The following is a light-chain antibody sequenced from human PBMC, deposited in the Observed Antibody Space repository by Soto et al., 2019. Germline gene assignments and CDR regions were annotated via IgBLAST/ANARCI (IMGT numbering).Light chain of an antibody. Sequence: DIQMTQSPSSLSASVGDRVTITCRASQSISSYLNWYQQKPGKAPKLLIYAASSLQSGVPSRFSGSGSGTDFTLTISSLPPEDFATYYCQQRYSIPLTFGGGTKGEIK. J-gene: IGKJ4*01. CDR2: AAS. CDR3: QQRYSIPLT. V-gene: IGKV1-39*01. CDR1: QSISSY.